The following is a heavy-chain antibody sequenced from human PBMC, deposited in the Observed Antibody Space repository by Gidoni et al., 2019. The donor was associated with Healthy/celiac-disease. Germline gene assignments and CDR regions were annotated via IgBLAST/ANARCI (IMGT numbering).Heavy chain of an antibody. CDR1: VGTFSSYA. J-gene: IGHJ6*02. D-gene: IGHD2-21*02. CDR3: ARPNTYCGGDCYLVGYYYYGMDV. CDR2: IIPIFGTA. V-gene: IGHV1-69*01. Sequence: QVQLVQSGAEVKKPGSSVKVSCKASVGTFSSYAISLVRLAPGHGIEWMGGIIPIFGTANYAQKFQGRVTITADESTSTAYMELSSLRSEDTAVYYCARPNTYCGGDCYLVGYYYYGMDVWGQGTTVTVSS.